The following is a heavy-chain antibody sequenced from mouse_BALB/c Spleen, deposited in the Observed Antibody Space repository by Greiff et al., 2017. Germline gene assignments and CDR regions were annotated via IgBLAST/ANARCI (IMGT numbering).Heavy chain of an antibody. CDR2: IWAGGST. CDR3: ARGARDDDAMDY. D-gene: IGHD2-12*01. CDR1: GFSLTSYG. V-gene: IGHV2-9*02. Sequence: VQLQESGPGLVAPSQSLSITCTVSGFSLTSYGVHWVRQPPGKGLEWLGVIWAGGSTNYNSALMSRLSISKDNSKSQVFLKMNSLQTDDTAMYYCARGARDDDAMDYWGQGTSVTVSS. J-gene: IGHJ4*01.